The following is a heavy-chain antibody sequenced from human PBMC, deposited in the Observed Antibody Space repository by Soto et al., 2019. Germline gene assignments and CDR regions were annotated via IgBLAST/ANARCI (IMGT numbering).Heavy chain of an antibody. Sequence: QVQLQESGPGLVKPSETLSLTCTVSGGSISSYYWSWIRQPPGKGLEWIGYIYYSGSTNYNPSLKSRVTISVDTSKNQFSLKLSSVTAADTAVYYCARAVAGSDDSLDIWGQGTMVTVSS. CDR1: GGSISSYY. CDR2: IYYSGST. V-gene: IGHV4-59*01. D-gene: IGHD6-19*01. CDR3: ARAVAGSDDSLDI. J-gene: IGHJ3*02.